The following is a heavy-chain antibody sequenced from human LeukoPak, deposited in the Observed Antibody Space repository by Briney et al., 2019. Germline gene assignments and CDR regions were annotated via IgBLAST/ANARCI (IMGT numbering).Heavy chain of an antibody. D-gene: IGHD6-19*01. CDR2: ISAYNGNT. CDR3: ARYAWLAAPGGVDY. CDR1: GYTFTSYG. Sequence: ASVKVSCKASGYTFTSYGISWVRQAPGQGLEWMGWISAYNGNTNYAQKLQGRVTMTTDTSTSTAYMELRSLRSDDTAVYYCARYAWLAAPGGVDYWGQGTLVTVSS. J-gene: IGHJ4*02. V-gene: IGHV1-18*01.